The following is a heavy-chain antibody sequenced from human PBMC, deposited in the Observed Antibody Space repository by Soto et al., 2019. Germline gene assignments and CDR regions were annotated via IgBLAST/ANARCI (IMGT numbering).Heavy chain of an antibody. J-gene: IGHJ6*03. D-gene: IGHD3-3*01. V-gene: IGHV4-34*01. CDR3: ARDTGIYDFFSGYYTNYYYYMDV. CDR2: INHSGST. Sequence: SETLSLTCAVYGGSFSGYYWSWIRQPPGKGLEWIGEINHSGSTNYNPSLKSRVTISVDTSKNQFSLKLSSVTAADTAVYYCARDTGIYDFFSGYYTNYYYYMDVSGKATTVTVSS. CDR1: GGSFSGYY.